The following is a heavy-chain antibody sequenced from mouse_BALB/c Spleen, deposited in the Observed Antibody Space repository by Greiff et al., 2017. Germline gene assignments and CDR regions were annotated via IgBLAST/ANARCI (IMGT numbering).Heavy chain of an antibody. D-gene: IGHD2-4*01. V-gene: IGHV2-6-5*01. CDR1: GFSLTDYG. Sequence: VKLMESGPGLVAPSQSLSITCTVSGFSLTDYGVSWIRQPPGKGLEWLGVIWGGGSTDYNSALKSRLSISKDNSKSQVFLKMNSLQTDDTAMYYCARSYDDDGAWFAYWGQGTLVTVSA. J-gene: IGHJ3*01. CDR2: IWGGGST. CDR3: ARSYDDDGAWFAY.